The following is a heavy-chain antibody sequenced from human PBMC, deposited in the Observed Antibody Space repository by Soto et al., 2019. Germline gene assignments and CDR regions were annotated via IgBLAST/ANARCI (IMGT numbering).Heavy chain of an antibody. D-gene: IGHD3-10*01. CDR2: IIPIFGTA. Sequence: EASVKVSCKASGGTFSSYAIIWVRQAPGQGLEWMGGIIPIFGTANYAQKFQGRVTITADESTSTAYMELSSLGSEDTAVFYCARDSRRGLNWFDPWGQGTLVTVSS. V-gene: IGHV1-69*13. J-gene: IGHJ5*02. CDR3: ARDSRRGLNWFDP. CDR1: GGTFSSYA.